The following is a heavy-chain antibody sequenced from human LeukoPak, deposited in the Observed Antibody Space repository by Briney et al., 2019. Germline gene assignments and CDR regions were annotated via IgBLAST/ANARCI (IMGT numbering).Heavy chain of an antibody. CDR1: GYTFTGYY. V-gene: IGHV1-2*06. CDR2: INPNSGGT. D-gene: IGHD6-19*01. J-gene: IGHJ4*02. Sequence: ASVKVSCKASGYTFTGYYMHWVRQAPGQGLEWMGRINPNSGGTNYAQKFQGRVTMTRDTSISTAYMELSRLRSDDTAVYYSARAGYSSGWSRADYWGRGTLVTVSS. CDR3: ARAGYSSGWSRADY.